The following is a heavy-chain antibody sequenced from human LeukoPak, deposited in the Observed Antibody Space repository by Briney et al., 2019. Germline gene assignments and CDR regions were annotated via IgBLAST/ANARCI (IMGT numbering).Heavy chain of an antibody. CDR3: AAAGISVFYYYYYYMDV. V-gene: IGHV1-2*02. CDR2: INPNSGGT. D-gene: IGHD6-13*01. J-gene: IGHJ6*03. Sequence: ASVKVSCKASGYTFTGYYMHWVRQAPGQGLEWMGWINPNSGGTNYAQKFQGRVTMTRDTSISTAYMGLSRLRSDDTAVYYCAAAGISVFYYYYYYMDVWGKGTTVTVSS. CDR1: GYTFTGYY.